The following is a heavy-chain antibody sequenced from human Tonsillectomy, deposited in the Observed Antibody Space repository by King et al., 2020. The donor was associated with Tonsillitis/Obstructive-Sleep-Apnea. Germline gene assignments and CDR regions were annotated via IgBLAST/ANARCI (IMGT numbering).Heavy chain of an antibody. CDR1: GFAFRTYG. V-gene: IGHV3-30*03. D-gene: IGHD4-11*01. J-gene: IGHJ4*02. Sequence: QLVQSGGGVVQPGRSLRLSCTASGFAFRTYGMHWVRQTPGKGPEWVAVISYDGTKKHYADSVKGRFTISRDNSKNTLYLQMKSLTTEDTAVYYCARDLSLSNYYFDYWGQGTLVTVSS. CDR3: ARDLSLSNYYFDY. CDR2: ISYDGTKK.